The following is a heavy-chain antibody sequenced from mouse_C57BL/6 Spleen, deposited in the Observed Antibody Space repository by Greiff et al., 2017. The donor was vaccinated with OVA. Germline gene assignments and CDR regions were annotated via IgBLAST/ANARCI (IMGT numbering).Heavy chain of an antibody. CDR1: GYTFTDYY. CDR3: ARVGYYSNYPFAY. CDR2: INPNNGGT. V-gene: IGHV1-26*01. D-gene: IGHD2-5*01. Sequence: VQLQQSGPELVKPGASVKISCKASGYTFTDYYMNWVKQSHGKSLEWIGDINPNNGGTSYNQKFKGKATLTVDKSSSTAYMELRSLTSDDSAVYYCARVGYYSNYPFAYWGQGTLVTVSA. J-gene: IGHJ3*01.